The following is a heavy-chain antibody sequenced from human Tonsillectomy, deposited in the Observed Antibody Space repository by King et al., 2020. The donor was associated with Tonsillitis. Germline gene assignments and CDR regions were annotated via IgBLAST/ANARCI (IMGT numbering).Heavy chain of an antibody. J-gene: IGHJ6*02. CDR3: ARDLDYGSGYGMDG. V-gene: IGHV3-21*01. CDR1: RFTFGSYA. CDR2: ISSSSTYI. Sequence: VQLVESGGGLVKPGGSLRLSCAASRFTFGSYAMNWVRQAPGKGLEWVSSISSSSTYIYYRDSVKGRFTISRDNAKKLVHLQMNNLRAEDTGVYYCARDLDYGSGYGMDGWGQGTTVTVSS. D-gene: IGHD3-10*01.